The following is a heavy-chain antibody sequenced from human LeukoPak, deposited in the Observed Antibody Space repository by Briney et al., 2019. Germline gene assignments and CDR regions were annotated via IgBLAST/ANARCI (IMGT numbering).Heavy chain of an antibody. CDR3: ARGQGHGFDI. Sequence: PGGSLRLSCAASGFTFSSYWMHWVRQAPGKGLVWVSGINNDGSSTKYADSVKGRFTISGDNAKNTLYLQTNSLRADDTAVYYCARGQGHGFDIWGQGTMVTVSS. CDR2: INNDGSST. V-gene: IGHV3-74*01. CDR1: GFTFSSYW. J-gene: IGHJ3*02.